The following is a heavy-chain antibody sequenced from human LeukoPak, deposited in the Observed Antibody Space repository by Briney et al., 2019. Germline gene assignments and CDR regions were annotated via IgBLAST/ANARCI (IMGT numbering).Heavy chain of an antibody. V-gene: IGHV4-30-4*08. Sequence: SQTLSLTCTVSGGSFSSGDYYWSWIRQPRGKGLEGIGYINYSGNTYYNTSLKSRVTISVDTSKNQFSLSLSSVTAADTTVYYCARSGEDSSGYEFDYWGQGTLVTVSS. CDR3: ARSGEDSSGYEFDY. CDR2: INYSGNT. J-gene: IGHJ4*02. D-gene: IGHD3-22*01. CDR1: GGSFSSGDYY.